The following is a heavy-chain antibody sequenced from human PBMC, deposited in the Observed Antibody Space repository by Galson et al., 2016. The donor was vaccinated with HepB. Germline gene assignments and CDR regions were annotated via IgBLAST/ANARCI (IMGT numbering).Heavy chain of an antibody. CDR1: GYSFNTYW. Sequence: QSGAEVKKPGESLKISCKASGYSFNTYWIGWVRQMPGKGLEWMGVVYPGDSGTRYSPSFQGQVTISCDKSITTAFLQWNSLRASDSAMYYCVRGALRFFDSCDLWGQGTLVTVSS. D-gene: IGHD3-3*01. V-gene: IGHV5-51*01. CDR3: VRGALRFFDSCDL. J-gene: IGHJ4*02. CDR2: VYPGDSGT.